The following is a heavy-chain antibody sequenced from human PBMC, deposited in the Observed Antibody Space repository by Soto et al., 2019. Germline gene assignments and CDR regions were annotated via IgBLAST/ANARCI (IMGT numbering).Heavy chain of an antibody. CDR1: GYSFTSYW. CDR2: IDPSDSYT. J-gene: IGHJ6*02. D-gene: IGHD3-3*01. V-gene: IGHV5-10-1*01. Sequence: PGESLKISCKGSGYSFTSYWISWVRQMPGKGLEWMGRIDPSDSYTNYSPSFQGHVTISADKSISTAYLQWSSLKASDTAMYYCARRHEDFWSGYYMDVWGQGTTVTVSS. CDR3: ARRHEDFWSGYYMDV.